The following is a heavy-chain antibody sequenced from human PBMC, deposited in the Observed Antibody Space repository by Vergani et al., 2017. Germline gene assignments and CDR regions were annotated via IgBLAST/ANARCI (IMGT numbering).Heavy chain of an antibody. J-gene: IGHJ2*01. CDR3: ARGGNIVVVPAAIRRGRNWYFDL. D-gene: IGHD2-2*02. CDR2: INHSGST. CDR1: GGSFSGYY. V-gene: IGHV4-34*01. Sequence: QVQLQQWGAGLLKPSETLSLTCAVYGGSFSGYYWSWIRQPPGKGLEWIGEINHSGSTNYNPSLKSRVTISVDTTKNPFSLKLSSVTAADTAVYYCARGGNIVVVPAAIRRGRNWYFDLWGRGTLVTVSS.